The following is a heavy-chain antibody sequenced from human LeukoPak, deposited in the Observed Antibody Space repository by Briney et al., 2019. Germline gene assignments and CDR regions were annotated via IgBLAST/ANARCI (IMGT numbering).Heavy chain of an antibody. J-gene: IGHJ4*02. CDR3: ARGARLWFGELLKSPSRYYFDY. CDR2: IYPGDSDT. CDR1: GYSFTSYW. V-gene: IGHV5-51*01. Sequence: RGESLKISCKGSGYSFTSYWIGWVRQMPGKGLEWMGVIYPGDSDTRYSPSFQGQVTISADKSISTAYLQWSSLKASDTAMYYCARGARLWFGELLKSPSRYYFDYWGQGTLVTVSS. D-gene: IGHD3-10*01.